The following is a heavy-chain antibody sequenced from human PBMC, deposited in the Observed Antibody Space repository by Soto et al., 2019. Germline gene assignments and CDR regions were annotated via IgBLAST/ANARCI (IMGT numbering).Heavy chain of an antibody. CDR1: RLPFSSYA. V-gene: IGHV3-23*01. J-gene: IGHJ6*02. CDR3: AKGPTIFGVVISYSFYYGLDV. Sequence: PGGSLRLSCAASRLPFSSYAMSWVRQAPGKGLEWVSAISSSGASTYSADSVKGRFTISRDNSKNTLYLQMNSLRVEDTAVYYCAKGPTIFGVVISYSFYYGLDVWGQGTTVTVS. CDR2: ISSSGAST. D-gene: IGHD3-3*01.